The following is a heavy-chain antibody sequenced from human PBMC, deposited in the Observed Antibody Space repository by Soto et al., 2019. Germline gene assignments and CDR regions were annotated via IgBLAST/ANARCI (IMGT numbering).Heavy chain of an antibody. V-gene: IGHV1-2*04. CDR3: ARDFRTYYYDSSGYYDYYYGMDV. CDR2: INPNSGGT. D-gene: IGHD3-22*01. J-gene: IGHJ6*02. Sequence: ASVKVSCKASGYTFTGYYMHWVRQAPGQGLEWMGWINPNSGGTNYAQKFQGWVTMTRDTSISTAYMELSRLRFDDTAVYYCARDFRTYYYDSSGYYDYYYGMDVWGQGTTVTVSS. CDR1: GYTFTGYY.